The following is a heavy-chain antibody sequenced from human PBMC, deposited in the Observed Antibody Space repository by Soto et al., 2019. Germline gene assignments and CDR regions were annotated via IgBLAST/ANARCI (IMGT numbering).Heavy chain of an antibody. D-gene: IGHD4-17*01. CDR1: GGSISSSSYY. J-gene: IGHJ4*02. CDR2: IYYSGST. Sequence: SETLSLTCTVSGGSISSSSYYWGWIRQPPGKGLEWIGSIYYSGSTYYNPSLKSRVTISVDTSKNQFSLKLSSVTAADTAVYYCARHVKGIRSYGDYSGFDYWGQGTLVTAPQ. CDR3: ARHVKGIRSYGDYSGFDY. V-gene: IGHV4-39*01.